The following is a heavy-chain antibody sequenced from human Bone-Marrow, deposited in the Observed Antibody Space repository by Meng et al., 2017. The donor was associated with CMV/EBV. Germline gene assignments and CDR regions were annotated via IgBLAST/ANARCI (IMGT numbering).Heavy chain of an antibody. CDR1: GFTFSSYS. CDR3: AREGRCGGDCYFPRD. D-gene: IGHD2-21*01. CDR2: ISSSSSYI. V-gene: IGHV3-21*01. Sequence: GSLKISCAASGFTFSSYSMNWVRQAPGKGLEWVSSISSSSSYIYYADSVKGRFTISRDNAKNSLYLQMNSLRAEDTAVYYCAREGRCGGDCYFPRDWGQGTLVTVSS. J-gene: IGHJ4*02.